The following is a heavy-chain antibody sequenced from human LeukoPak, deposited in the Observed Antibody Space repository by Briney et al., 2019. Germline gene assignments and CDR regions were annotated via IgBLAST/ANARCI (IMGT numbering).Heavy chain of an antibody. J-gene: IGHJ6*02. Sequence: KSGGSLRLSCAASRFTFSSYNMNWVRQAPGKGLEWVSSISSSSSYIYYADSVKGRFTISRDNAKNSLYLQMNSLRAEDAAVYYCARDLRSMDVWGQGTTVTVSS. V-gene: IGHV3-21*01. CDR3: ARDLRSMDV. CDR2: ISSSSSYI. CDR1: RFTFSSYN.